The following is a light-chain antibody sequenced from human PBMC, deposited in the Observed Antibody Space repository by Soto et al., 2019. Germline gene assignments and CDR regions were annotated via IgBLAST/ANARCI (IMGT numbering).Light chain of an antibody. CDR3: QSYNAVPWT. CDR2: GAS. CDR1: LAISNC. J-gene: IGKJ1*01. V-gene: IGKV1-27*01. Sequence: DIQMTQSPSSLSAFVGDRVTITCRASLAISNCLAWYQQKPGKAPNLLIYGASTLEAGVPSRFAGSGSGTEFSLTITSLQPDDVATYYCQSYNAVPWTFGQGTKVEIK.